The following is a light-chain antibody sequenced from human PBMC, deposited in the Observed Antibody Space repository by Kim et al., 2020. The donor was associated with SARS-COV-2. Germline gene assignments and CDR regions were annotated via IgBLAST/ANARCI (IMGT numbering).Light chain of an antibody. Sequence: GGRVDITCRTCQSITRWLAWYQQKPRKAPKLLIYDASSLKSGVPSRFSGSESGTEFTLTISSLQPDDFRTYYCHQYNRYSRTFGQGTKLEI. J-gene: IGKJ2*02. CDR1: QSITRW. CDR2: DAS. V-gene: IGKV1-5*01. CDR3: HQYNRYSRT.